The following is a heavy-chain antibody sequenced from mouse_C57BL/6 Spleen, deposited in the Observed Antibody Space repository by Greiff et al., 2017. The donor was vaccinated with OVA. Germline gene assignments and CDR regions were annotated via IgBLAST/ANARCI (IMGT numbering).Heavy chain of an antibody. CDR3: ARPSTMVTTVFDY. CDR1: GYTFTSYW. J-gene: IGHJ2*01. V-gene: IGHV1-55*01. CDR2: IYPGSGST. Sequence: QVQLQQPGAELVKPGASVKMSCKASGYTFTSYWITWVKQRPGQGLEWIGDIYPGSGSTNYNEKFKSKATLTVDTSSSTASMQLSSLTSEDSAVYYCARPSTMVTTVFDYWGQGTTLTVSS. D-gene: IGHD2-2*01.